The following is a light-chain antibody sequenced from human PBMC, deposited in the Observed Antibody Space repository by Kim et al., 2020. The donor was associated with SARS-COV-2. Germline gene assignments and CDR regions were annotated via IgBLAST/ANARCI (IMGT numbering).Light chain of an antibody. J-gene: IGKJ1*01. CDR2: AAS. V-gene: IGKV1-39*01. CDR3: QQGYTTPES. Sequence: IQMTQSPSSLSASVGDRVTITCRASQSVSSYLNWYQQKPGKAPNLLIYAASSLQSGVPSRFSGSGSGTDFALTISSLQPEDFATYYCQQGYTTPESFGQGTKVDIK. CDR1: QSVSSY.